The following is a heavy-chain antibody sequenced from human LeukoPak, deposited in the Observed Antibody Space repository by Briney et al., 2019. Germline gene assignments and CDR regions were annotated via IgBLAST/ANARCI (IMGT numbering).Heavy chain of an antibody. V-gene: IGHV3-74*01. Sequence: PGGSLRLSCAASGFTFSRYWMHWVRQAPGKGLVWVSRINNDGSVTTYADAVKGRFTISRDNAKNTLYLQMNSLRAEDTAIYSCARDYDSSGYYEADAFDIWGQGTMVTVSS. CDR1: GFTFSRYW. CDR2: INNDGSVT. J-gene: IGHJ3*02. D-gene: IGHD3-22*01. CDR3: ARDYDSSGYYEADAFDI.